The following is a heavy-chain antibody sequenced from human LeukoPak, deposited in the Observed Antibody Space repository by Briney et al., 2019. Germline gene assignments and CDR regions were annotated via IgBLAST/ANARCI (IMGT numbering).Heavy chain of an antibody. CDR2: INHSGST. D-gene: IGHD6-19*01. CDR3: ARGRIAVYYYYYYMDV. Sequence: KPSETLSLTCAVYGGSFSGYYWSWIRQPPGKWLEWIREINHSGSTNYNPSLKSRVTISVDTSKNQFSPKLSSVTAADTAVYYCARGRIAVYYYYYYMDVWGKGTTVTVSS. J-gene: IGHJ6*03. V-gene: IGHV4-34*01. CDR1: GGSFSGYY.